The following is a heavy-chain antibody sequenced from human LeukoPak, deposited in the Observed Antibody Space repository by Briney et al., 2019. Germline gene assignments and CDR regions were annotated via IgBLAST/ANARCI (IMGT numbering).Heavy chain of an antibody. CDR1: GGSISSYY. V-gene: IGHV4-4*07. D-gene: IGHD3-22*01. Sequence: SETLSLTCTVSGGSISSYYWSWIRQPAGKGLEWIGRIYPGGSTNYNPSLKSRVTMSVDASQKQLSLKLSSVTAADTAVYYCARASAKDSSGYRFGFDPWGQGTLVTVSS. J-gene: IGHJ5*02. CDR2: IYPGGST. CDR3: ARASAKDSSGYRFGFDP.